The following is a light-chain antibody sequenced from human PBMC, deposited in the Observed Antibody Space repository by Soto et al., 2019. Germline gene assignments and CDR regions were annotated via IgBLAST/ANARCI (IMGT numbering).Light chain of an antibody. V-gene: IGKV1-5*03. Sequence: DIQMTQSPSTLSASVGDRVTITCLASQSISVWLAWYQQKAGKAPNLLIYKASRVESGVPSRFSGSGSETEFTLTISGLQPGDSATYYCQQYNSYSPTFGQGTKVDIK. CDR1: QSISVW. CDR2: KAS. CDR3: QQYNSYSPT. J-gene: IGKJ1*01.